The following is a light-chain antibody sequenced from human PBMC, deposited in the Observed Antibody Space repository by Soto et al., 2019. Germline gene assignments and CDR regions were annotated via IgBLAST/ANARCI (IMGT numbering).Light chain of an antibody. CDR2: DVT. CDR3: CSYAGTNTLVV. Sequence: QSALTQPRSVSGSPGQSVTLSCTGTSSDVGGYNYVSWYQQHPGKAPKLIISDVTEWPSGVPDRFSGSKSGNTASLTISWLQAEDEADYYCCSYAGTNTLVVFGGGTKLTVL. CDR1: SSDVGGYNY. V-gene: IGLV2-11*01. J-gene: IGLJ2*01.